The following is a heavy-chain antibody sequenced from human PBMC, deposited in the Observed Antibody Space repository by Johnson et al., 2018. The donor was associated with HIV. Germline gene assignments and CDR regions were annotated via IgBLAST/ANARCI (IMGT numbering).Heavy chain of an antibody. D-gene: IGHD2-21*02. V-gene: IGHV3-30*02. Sequence: QVQLVESGGGVVQPGGSLRLSCAASGFTFSSYGMHWVRQAPGKGLAWVAFIRYDGSNKYYADSVKGRFTISRDNSKNTLYLQMNSLRAEDTAVYYCARPHIVVVTAGYAFDIWGQGTMVTVS. J-gene: IGHJ3*02. CDR3: ARPHIVVVTAGYAFDI. CDR2: IRYDGSNK. CDR1: GFTFSSYG.